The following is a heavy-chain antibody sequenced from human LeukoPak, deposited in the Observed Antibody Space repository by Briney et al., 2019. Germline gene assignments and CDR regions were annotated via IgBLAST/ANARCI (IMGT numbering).Heavy chain of an antibody. V-gene: IGHV1-18*04. CDR3: ARAGEHDYVWGSYRR. CDR2: ISAYNGNT. J-gene: IGHJ4*02. D-gene: IGHD3-16*02. Sequence: GASVKVSCTASGYTFTSYGISWVRRAPGQGLEWMGWISAYNGNTNYAQKLQGRVTMTTDTSTSTAYMELRSLRSDDTAVYYCARAGEHDYVWGSYRRWGQGTLVTVSS. CDR1: GYTFTSYG.